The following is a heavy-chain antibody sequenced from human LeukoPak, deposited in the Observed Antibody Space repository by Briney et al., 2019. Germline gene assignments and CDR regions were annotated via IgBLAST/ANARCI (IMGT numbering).Heavy chain of an antibody. Sequence: GGSLRLSCAASGFTFSSYAMGWVRQAPGKGLEWVSAISGSGGSTYYADSVKGRFTISRDNSKNTLYLQMNSLRAEDTAVYYCAKASIVGATTVYGWYYFDYWGQGTLVTVSS. CDR3: AKASIVGATTVYGWYYFDY. V-gene: IGHV3-23*01. D-gene: IGHD1-26*01. CDR1: GFTFSSYA. CDR2: ISGSGGST. J-gene: IGHJ4*02.